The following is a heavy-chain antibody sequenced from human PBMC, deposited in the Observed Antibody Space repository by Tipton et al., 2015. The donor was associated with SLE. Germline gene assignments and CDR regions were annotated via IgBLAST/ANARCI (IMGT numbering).Heavy chain of an antibody. CDR2: INHSRST. V-gene: IGHV4-34*01. D-gene: IGHD6-13*01. Sequence: TLSLTCAVSGASFSDYFWTWIRQSPGTGLEWIGEINHSRSTYYNPSLKSRVTISVDTSKNQFSLKLSSVTAADTAVYYCARDGGAAPETYNYYRDGWGIGTTFTVSS. J-gene: IGHJ6*03. CDR1: GASFSDYF. CDR3: ARDGGAAPETYNYYRDG.